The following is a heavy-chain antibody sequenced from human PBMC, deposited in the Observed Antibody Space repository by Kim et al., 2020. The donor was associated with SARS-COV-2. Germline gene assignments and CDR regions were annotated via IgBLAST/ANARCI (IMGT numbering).Heavy chain of an antibody. CDR3: AALNWKAPFEY. J-gene: IGHJ4*02. CDR2: INGAIGNS. V-gene: IGHV1-3*01. D-gene: IGHD1-20*01. CDR1: GYTFTAYA. Sequence: ASVKVSCKASGYTFTAYAIHWVRQAPGQRLEWMGWINGAIGNSEYSQKFQGRVTISRDTSASTAYMELSSLRSEDTAVYYCAALNWKAPFEYWGQGTLVTVSS.